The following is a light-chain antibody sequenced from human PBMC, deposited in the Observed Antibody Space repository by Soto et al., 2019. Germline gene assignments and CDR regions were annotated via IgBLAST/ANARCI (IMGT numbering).Light chain of an antibody. J-gene: IGKJ4*01. V-gene: IGKV1-27*01. CDR1: QDISNS. Sequence: DIQMTQSPSSLSASVGDRVTITCRASQDISNSLAWYQQKPGKVPKVLIYATSILQSGVPARFRGSGSGTDFTLTISSLQPEDVATYYCHNYNSAPLTFGGGTKVEI. CDR3: HNYNSAPLT. CDR2: ATS.